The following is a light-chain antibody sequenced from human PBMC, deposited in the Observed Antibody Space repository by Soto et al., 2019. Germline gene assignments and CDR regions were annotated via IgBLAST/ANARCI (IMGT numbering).Light chain of an antibody. V-gene: IGKV1-5*01. J-gene: IGKJ2*01. CDR1: QSITRW. CDR2: DAS. Sequence: DIQMTQSPSTLSASVGDTVTITCRASQSITRWLAWYQQKPGQSPKLLIYDASRLERGVPPRFKGSGSGTEITSTIRSLQPDYFATYYVQQDNSYLYTLGQGPKLETK. CDR3: QQDNSYLYT.